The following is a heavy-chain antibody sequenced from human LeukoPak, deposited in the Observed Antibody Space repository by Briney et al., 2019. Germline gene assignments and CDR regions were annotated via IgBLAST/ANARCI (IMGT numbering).Heavy chain of an antibody. D-gene: IGHD1-14*01. Sequence: ASVKVSCKASGGTFSSYAISWVRQAPGQGLEWMGWINPNSGGTNYAQKFQGRVTMTRDTSITTAYMELSRLSSDDTAVYYCARHPGKATNDWYFDLWGRGTLVTVSS. CDR3: ARHPGKATNDWYFDL. CDR2: INPNSGGT. CDR1: GGTFSSYA. V-gene: IGHV1-2*02. J-gene: IGHJ2*01.